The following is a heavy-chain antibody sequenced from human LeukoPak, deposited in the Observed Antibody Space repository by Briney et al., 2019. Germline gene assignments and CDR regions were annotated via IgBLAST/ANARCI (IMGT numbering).Heavy chain of an antibody. D-gene: IGHD3-22*01. J-gene: IGHJ4*02. V-gene: IGHV1-2*02. CDR1: GYTFTGYY. Sequence: ASVKVSCEASGYTFTGYYMHWVRQAPGQGLEWMGWINPNSGGTNYAQKFQGRVTMTRDTSISTAYMELSRLRSDDTAVYYCASMGDYYDSSGYYMVDYWGQGTLVTVSS. CDR3: ASMGDYYDSSGYYMVDY. CDR2: INPNSGGT.